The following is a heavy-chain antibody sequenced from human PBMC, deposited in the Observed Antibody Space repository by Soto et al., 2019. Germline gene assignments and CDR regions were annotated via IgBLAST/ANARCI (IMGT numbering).Heavy chain of an antibody. CDR3: ARDVYGYPFDY. D-gene: IGHD5-12*01. CDR2: ISSSGSTI. J-gene: IGHJ4*02. Sequence: GGSLRLSCAASGFTFSSYEMNWVRQAPGKGLEWVSYISSSGSTIYYADSVKGRFTISRDNAKNSLYLQMNSLRAEDTAVYYCARDVYGYPFDYWGQGTLVTVS. V-gene: IGHV3-48*03. CDR1: GFTFSSYE.